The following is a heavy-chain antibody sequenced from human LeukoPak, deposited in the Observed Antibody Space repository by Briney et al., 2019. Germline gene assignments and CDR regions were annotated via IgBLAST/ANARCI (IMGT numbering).Heavy chain of an antibody. CDR3: AKTIFGVGYFDY. V-gene: IGHV3-23*01. CDR1: GFTFSSYA. J-gene: IGHJ4*02. Sequence: GGSLRLSCAASGFTFSSYAMSWVRQAPGKGLEWVSAISGSGGSTYYADSVKGRFTISRDNSKSTLYLQMNSLRAEDTAVYYCAKTIFGVGYFDYWGQGTLVTVSS. CDR2: ISGSGGST. D-gene: IGHD3-3*01.